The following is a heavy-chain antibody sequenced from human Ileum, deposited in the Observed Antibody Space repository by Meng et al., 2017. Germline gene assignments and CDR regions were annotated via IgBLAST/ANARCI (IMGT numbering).Heavy chain of an antibody. CDR1: GFIFSGYW. V-gene: IGHV3-7*01. CDR3: ARDQGSYGNFQH. Sequence: EVQLGEAGGGLVQPGGSLRLSCAGSGFIFSGYWMNWVRQAPGKGLEWVANIRQDGSEEHYVDSVKGRFTISRDNAKNSLYLQMNSLRDEDTAVYYCARDQGSYGNFQHWGQGTLVTVSS. CDR2: IRQDGSEE. J-gene: IGHJ1*01. D-gene: IGHD3-16*01.